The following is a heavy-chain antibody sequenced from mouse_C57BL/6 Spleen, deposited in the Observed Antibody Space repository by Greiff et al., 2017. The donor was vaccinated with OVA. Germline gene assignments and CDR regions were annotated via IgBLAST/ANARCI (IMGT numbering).Heavy chain of an antibody. CDR2: IYPGDGDT. D-gene: IGHD1-1*01. CDR3: ARTYGSSYGYFDV. V-gene: IGHV1-82*01. CDR1: GYAFSSSW. J-gene: IGHJ1*03. Sequence: VKLQESGPELVKPGASVKISCKASGYAFSSSWMNWVKQRPGKGLEWIGRIYPGDGDTNYNGKFKGKATLTADKSSSTAYMQLSSLTSEDSAVYFCARTYGSSYGYFDVWGTGTTVTVSS.